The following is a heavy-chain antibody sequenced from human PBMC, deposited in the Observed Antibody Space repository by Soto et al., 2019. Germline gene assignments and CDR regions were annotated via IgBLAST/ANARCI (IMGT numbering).Heavy chain of an antibody. CDR3: ARGPLYCSSTSCYPNDY. CDR1: GFTFSSYG. CDR2: ISYDGSNK. D-gene: IGHD2-2*01. Sequence: QVQLVESGGGVVQPGRSLRLSCAASGFTFSSYGMHWVRQAPGKGLEWVAVISYDGSNKYYADSVKGRFTISRDNSKNTLYLQMNSLRAEDTAVYYCARGPLYCSSTSCYPNDYWGQGTLVTVSS. V-gene: IGHV3-30*03. J-gene: IGHJ4*02.